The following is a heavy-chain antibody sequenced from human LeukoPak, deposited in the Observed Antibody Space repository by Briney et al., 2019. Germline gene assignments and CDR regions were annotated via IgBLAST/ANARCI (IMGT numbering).Heavy chain of an antibody. V-gene: IGHV4-59*12. J-gene: IGHJ4*02. Sequence: SETLSLTCTVSGGSISSYYWSWIRQPPGKGLEWIGYIYYSGSTNYNPSLKSRVTISVDTSKNHFSLKLSSVTAADTAVYYCARGGNGGYDYEFDYWGQGTLVTVSS. CDR2: IYYSGST. CDR3: ARGGNGGYDYEFDY. D-gene: IGHD5-12*01. CDR1: GGSISSYY.